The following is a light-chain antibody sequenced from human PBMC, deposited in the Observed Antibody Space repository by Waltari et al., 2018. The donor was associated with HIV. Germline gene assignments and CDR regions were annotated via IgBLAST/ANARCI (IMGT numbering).Light chain of an antibody. CDR1: SSDIDGYNY. CDR2: DVN. CDR3: SSYTSSSTKV. J-gene: IGLJ2*01. Sequence: QSALTQPASVSGSPGQSITISCTGTSSDIDGYNYVSWYQQHPGKAPKLMIYDVNNRPSGLSNRFSGSKSGNTASLTISGLQAEDEADYYCSSYTSSSTKVFGGGTKLTVL. V-gene: IGLV2-14*03.